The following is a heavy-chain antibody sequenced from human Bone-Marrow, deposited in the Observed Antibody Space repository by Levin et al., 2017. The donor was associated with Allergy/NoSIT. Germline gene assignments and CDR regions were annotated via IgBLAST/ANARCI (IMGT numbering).Heavy chain of an antibody. CDR2: IKSEIDGGTA. V-gene: IGHV3-15*01. J-gene: IGHJ4*02. D-gene: IGHD3-22*01. Sequence: RPGGSLRLSCAASGFTFSNAWMTWVRQAPGKGLEWVGRIKSEIDGGTADYGTPVTGRFTMSRDDSKNTLYLQMNSMKTEDTAVYYCTTDGGYDYPNCGYWGQGTLVTVSS. CDR1: GFTFSNAW. CDR3: TTDGGYDYPNCGY.